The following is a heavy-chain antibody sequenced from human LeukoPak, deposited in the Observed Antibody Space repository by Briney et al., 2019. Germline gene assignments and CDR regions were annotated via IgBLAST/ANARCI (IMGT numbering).Heavy chain of an antibody. CDR1: GFTFSSYE. V-gene: IGHV3-48*03. CDR3: AREYSSSSGNVSDS. Sequence: GGSLRLSCAASGFTFSSYEMNWVRQAPGKGLEWVSYISSSGSTIYYADSVKGRFTISRDNAKNSLYLQMNSLRAEDTAVYYCAREYSSSSGNVSDSWGQGALVTVSS. D-gene: IGHD6-6*01. J-gene: IGHJ4*02. CDR2: ISSSGSTI.